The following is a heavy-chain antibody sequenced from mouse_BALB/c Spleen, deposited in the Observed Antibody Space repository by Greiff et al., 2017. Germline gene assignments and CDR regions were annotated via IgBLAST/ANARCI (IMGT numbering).Heavy chain of an antibody. D-gene: IGHD1-1*01. CDR3: ARGPLRYYFDY. CDR1: GYSITGYY. V-gene: IGHV1S34*01. CDR2: ISCYNGAT. J-gene: IGHJ2*01. Sequence: LVKTGASVKISCKASGYSITGYYMHWVKQSHGKSLEWIGYISCYNGATSYNQKFKGKATFTVDTSSSTAYMQFNSLTSEDSAVYYCARGPLRYYFDYWGQGTTLTVSS.